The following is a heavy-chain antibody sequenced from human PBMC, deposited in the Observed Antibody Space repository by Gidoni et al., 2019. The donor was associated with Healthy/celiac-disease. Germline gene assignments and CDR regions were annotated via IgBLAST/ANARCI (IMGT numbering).Heavy chain of an antibody. CDR2: IGYDGSNK. V-gene: IGHV3-33*01. J-gene: IGHJ4*02. CDR1: GFPFSSYC. Sequence: QVQLVESGGGVVQPGRSLRLSCAASGFPFSSYCMPWVRQAPGKGLEWVAVIGYDGSNKYYADSVKGRFTISRDNSKNTLYLQMNSLRAEDTAVYYCARDHYDSSGYPGDWGQGTLVTVSS. D-gene: IGHD3-22*01. CDR3: ARDHYDSSGYPGD.